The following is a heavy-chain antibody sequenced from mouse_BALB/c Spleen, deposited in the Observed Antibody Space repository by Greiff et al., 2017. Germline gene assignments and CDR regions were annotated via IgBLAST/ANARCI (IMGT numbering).Heavy chain of an antibody. J-gene: IGHJ4*01. CDR2: IDPENGNT. Sequence: VQLKQSGAELVRPGALVKLSCKASGFNIKDYYMHWVKQRPEQGLEWIGWIDPENGNTIYDPKFQGKASITADTSSNTAYLQLSSLTSEDTAVYYCASPANWDAMDYWGQGTSVTVSS. D-gene: IGHD4-1*01. CDR3: ASPANWDAMDY. V-gene: IGHV14-1*02. CDR1: GFNIKDYY.